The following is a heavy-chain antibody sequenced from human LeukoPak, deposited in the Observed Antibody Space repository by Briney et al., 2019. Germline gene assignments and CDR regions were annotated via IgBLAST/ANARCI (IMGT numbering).Heavy chain of an antibody. CDR3: AKGPYGDPDYYFDY. Sequence: GGSLRLSCAASGSTFSSYAMHWVRQAPGKGLEYVSAISSNGGNTYYANSVKGRFTISRDNSKNTLYLQMGSLRPEDMAVYYCAKGPYGDPDYYFDYWGQGTLVTVSS. CDR2: ISSNGGNT. D-gene: IGHD4-17*01. CDR1: GSTFSSYA. V-gene: IGHV3-64*01. J-gene: IGHJ4*02.